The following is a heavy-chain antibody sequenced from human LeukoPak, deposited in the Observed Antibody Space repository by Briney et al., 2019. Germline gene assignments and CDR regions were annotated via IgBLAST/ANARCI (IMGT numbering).Heavy chain of an antibody. CDR2: IGSGASHI. CDR3: ARDSDSSFPQWFDS. J-gene: IGHJ5*01. Sequence: GGSLRLSCAASGFTFSGYVMTWVRQAPGKGLEWVSFIGSGASHIYYADSVRGRFTISRDNGHNFLYLEMNSLRVEDTAVYYCARDSDSSFPQWFDSWGQGTLVIVSS. CDR1: GFTFSGYV. D-gene: IGHD6-6*01. V-gene: IGHV3-21*06.